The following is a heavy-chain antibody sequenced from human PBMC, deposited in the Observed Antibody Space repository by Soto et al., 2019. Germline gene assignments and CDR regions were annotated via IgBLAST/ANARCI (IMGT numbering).Heavy chain of an antibody. CDR1: GFAFSTYG. Sequence: QVQLVESGGTMVSPERSLRLSCAASGFAFSTYGLHWARQAPGKGLEWVAVISADGGNNYYADSVKGRFTISRDNSKNMLYLQMNSLRAEDTAVYYCAILALWGTFSGTSSNFGYWGQGTLVTVSS. CDR2: ISADGGNN. D-gene: IGHD6-6*01. CDR3: AILALWGTFSGTSSNFGY. V-gene: IGHV3-30*03. J-gene: IGHJ4*02.